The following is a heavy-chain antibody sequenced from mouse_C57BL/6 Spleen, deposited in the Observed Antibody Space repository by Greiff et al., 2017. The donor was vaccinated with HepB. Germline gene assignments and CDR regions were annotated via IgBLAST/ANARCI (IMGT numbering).Heavy chain of an antibody. CDR1: GFTFSDYG. CDR2: ISSGSSTI. D-gene: IGHD1-1*01. J-gene: IGHJ4*01. Sequence: EVQLVESGGGLVKPGGSLKLSCAASGFTFSDYGMHWVRQAPEKGLEWVAYISSGSSTIYYADTVKGRFTISRDNAKNTLFLQMTSLRSEDTAMYYCARPDYGRAMDYWGQGTSVTVSS. CDR3: ARPDYGRAMDY. V-gene: IGHV5-17*01.